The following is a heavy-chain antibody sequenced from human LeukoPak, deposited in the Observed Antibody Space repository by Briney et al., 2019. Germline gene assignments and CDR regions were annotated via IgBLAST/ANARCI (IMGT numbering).Heavy chain of an antibody. V-gene: IGHV3-9*01. CDR1: GFTFDDYA. CDR3: ARDLKGRVILRFLEWPQPGMDV. J-gene: IGHJ6*02. Sequence: PGGSLRLSCAASGFTFDDYAMHWVRQAPGKGLEWVSGISWNSGSIGYADSVKGRFTISRDNAKNSLYLQMNSLRAEDTAVYYCARDLKGRVILRFLEWPQPGMDVWGQGTTVTVSS. D-gene: IGHD3-3*01. CDR2: ISWNSGSI.